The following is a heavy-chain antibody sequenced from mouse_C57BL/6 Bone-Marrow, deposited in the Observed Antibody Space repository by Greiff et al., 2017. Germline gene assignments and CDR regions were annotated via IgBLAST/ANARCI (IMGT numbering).Heavy chain of an antibody. D-gene: IGHD1-1*01. CDR1: GYAFSSSW. CDR3: ARKIYYYGYFDV. Sequence: VQLQQSGPELVKPGASVKISCKASGYAFSSSWMNWVKQRPGKGLEWIGRIYPGDGDTNYNGKFKGKATLTADKSSSTAYMQLSSLTSEDSAVYFCARKIYYYGYFDVWGQGTLVTVSA. J-gene: IGHJ3*01. CDR2: IYPGDGDT. V-gene: IGHV1-82*01.